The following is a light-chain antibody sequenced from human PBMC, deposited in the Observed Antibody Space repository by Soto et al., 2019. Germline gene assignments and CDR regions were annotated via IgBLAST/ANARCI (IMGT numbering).Light chain of an antibody. CDR3: GSWDSSLSDYV. CDR2: DDN. J-gene: IGLJ1*01. CDR1: SSNIGGNS. Sequence: SVLRQPRSVSAAAGQEGTISSAGGSSNIGGNSVSWDQQLPGTAPKLLIYDDNKRPSGIPDRFSGSKSGTSATLGITGFQTGDEADYYCGSWDSSLSDYVFGTGTKVTVL. V-gene: IGLV1-51*01.